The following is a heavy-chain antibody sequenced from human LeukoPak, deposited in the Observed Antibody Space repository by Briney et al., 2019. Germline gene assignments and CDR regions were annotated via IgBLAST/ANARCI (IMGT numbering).Heavy chain of an antibody. CDR2: ISGSGDNT. D-gene: IGHD1-26*01. V-gene: IGHV3-23*01. CDR3: AKMKGHPLPKYYMDV. CDR1: RFTFSGFA. J-gene: IGHJ6*01. Sequence: GGSLRLSCAASRFTFSGFAMSWVRRTPGKGLEWVSGISGSGDNTLYADSVKGRFTISRDNSKNTLYLEMNSLRAEDTAIYYCAKMKGHPLPKYYMDVWGQGTPVTVSS.